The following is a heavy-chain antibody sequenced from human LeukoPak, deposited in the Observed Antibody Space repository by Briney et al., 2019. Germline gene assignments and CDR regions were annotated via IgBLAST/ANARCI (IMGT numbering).Heavy chain of an antibody. Sequence: PGGSLGLSCAASGFTFSSFGMHWVRQAPGKGLEWVAIIWYNGRNETYADSVKGRFTISRDNSKNTLYLYMNSLRAEDTAVYYCARESRGELFAPPDYWGQGTLVTVSS. D-gene: IGHD3-10*01. CDR1: GFTFSSFG. CDR2: IWYNGRNE. V-gene: IGHV3-33*01. J-gene: IGHJ4*02. CDR3: ARESRGELFAPPDY.